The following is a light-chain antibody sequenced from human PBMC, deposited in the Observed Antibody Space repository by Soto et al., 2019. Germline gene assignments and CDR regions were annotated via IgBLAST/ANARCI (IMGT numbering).Light chain of an antibody. CDR2: DDN. Sequence: QSVLTQPPSVSAAPGQKVTISCSGSSSNIGGNSVSWYQQRPGTAPKLLIYDDNKRPSAIPDRFSGSKSATSATLGITGFQTGDEADYYCGSWDSSLSAYVFGTATKVTVL. J-gene: IGLJ1*01. CDR3: GSWDSSLSAYV. V-gene: IGLV1-51*01. CDR1: SSNIGGNS.